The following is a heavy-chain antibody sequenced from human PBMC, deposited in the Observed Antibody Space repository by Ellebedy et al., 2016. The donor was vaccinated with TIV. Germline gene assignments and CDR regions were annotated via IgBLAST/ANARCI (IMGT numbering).Heavy chain of an antibody. CDR2: ISSSGASV. V-gene: IGHV3-11*01. D-gene: IGHD6-6*01. J-gene: IGHJ6*03. CDR3: ARDASLGYYYYYMDV. CDR1: GFTFSDYY. Sequence: GGSLRLXXAASGFTFSDYYMSWIRQAPGKGLEWVSYISSSGASVYYADSVKGRFTISRDNANNSLFLQMNSLRAEDTAVYYCARDASLGYYYYYMDVWGKGTTVTVAS.